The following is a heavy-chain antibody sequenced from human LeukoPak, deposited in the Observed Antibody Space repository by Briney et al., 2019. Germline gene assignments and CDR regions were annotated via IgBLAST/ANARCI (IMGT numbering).Heavy chain of an antibody. Sequence: GSLRLSCAASGFTFSSYTMNWVRQAPGKGLEWVSSISGSSSYMFYADSVKGRFTISRDNTKNSLYLHMSSLRADDTAVYYCARVRDLYRDYWGQGTLVTVSS. V-gene: IGHV3-21*01. CDR1: GFTFSSYT. J-gene: IGHJ4*02. D-gene: IGHD2-2*02. CDR3: ARVRDLYRDY. CDR2: ISGSSSYM.